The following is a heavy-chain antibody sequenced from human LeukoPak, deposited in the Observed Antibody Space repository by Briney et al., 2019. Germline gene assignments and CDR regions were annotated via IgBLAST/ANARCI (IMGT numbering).Heavy chain of an antibody. J-gene: IGHJ4*02. CDR2: ISCNSGSI. D-gene: IGHD3-3*01. V-gene: IGHV3-9*01. Sequence: GGSLRLSCAASGFTFDDYAMHWVRQAPGKGLEWVSGISCNSGSIGYADSVKGRFTISRDNAKNSLYLQMNSLRAEDTALYYCAKDKARFLEWLSNWGQGTLVTVSS. CDR1: GFTFDDYA. CDR3: AKDKARFLEWLSN.